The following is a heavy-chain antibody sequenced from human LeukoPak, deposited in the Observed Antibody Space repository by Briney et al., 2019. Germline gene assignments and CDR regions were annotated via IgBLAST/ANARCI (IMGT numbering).Heavy chain of an antibody. J-gene: IGHJ6*02. V-gene: IGHV3-7*03. CDR3: PGGGGLDV. D-gene: IGHD3-16*01. CDR2: INHNGNVN. Sequence: GGSLRLSCAASGFTFSSYWMNWARQAPGKGLEWVASINHNGNVNYYVDSVKGRFIISRDSAKNSLYLQMSNLRAEDTAVYFCPGGGGLDVWGQGATVTVSS. CDR1: GFTFSSYW.